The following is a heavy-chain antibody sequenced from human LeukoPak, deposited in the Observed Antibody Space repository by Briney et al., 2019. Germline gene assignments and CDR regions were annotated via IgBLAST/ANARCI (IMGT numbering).Heavy chain of an antibody. CDR1: GGTFSSYA. J-gene: IGHJ6*02. CDR3: ARALIYRTVGAMHGMDV. D-gene: IGHD1-26*01. V-gene: IGHV1-69*13. CDR2: IIPIFGTA. Sequence: ASVKVSCKASGGTFSSYAISWVRQAPGQGLEWMGGIIPIFGTANYAQKFQGRVTITADESTSTAYMELSSLRSEDTAVYYCARALIYRTVGAMHGMDVWGQGTTVTVSS.